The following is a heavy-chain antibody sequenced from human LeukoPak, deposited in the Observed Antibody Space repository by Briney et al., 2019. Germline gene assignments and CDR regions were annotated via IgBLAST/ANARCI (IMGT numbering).Heavy chain of an antibody. CDR1: EFSFSYYW. V-gene: IGHV3-74*01. D-gene: IGHD6-19*01. Sequence: GGSLRLSCAASEFSFSYYWMHWVRQAPGKGLVWVSRIKHDGSSTDYADSEKGRFTISRDNAKNTLYLQMNSLRAEDTAVYYCARGTPSSSGWLYYGMDVWGQGTTVTVSS. CDR3: ARGTPSSSGWLYYGMDV. J-gene: IGHJ6*02. CDR2: IKHDGSST.